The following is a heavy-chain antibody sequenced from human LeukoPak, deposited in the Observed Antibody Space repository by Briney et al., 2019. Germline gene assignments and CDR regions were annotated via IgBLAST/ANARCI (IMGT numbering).Heavy chain of an antibody. D-gene: IGHD6-19*01. CDR3: ARGVIALAGGPTTPADY. CDR1: GYSFTSYW. J-gene: IGHJ4*02. V-gene: IGHV5-51*01. CDR2: IYPGDSDT. Sequence: GESLRISCKGSGYSFTSYWIGWVRQMPGKGLEWMGIIYPGDSDTRYSPSFQGQVTISADKSISTAYLQWSSLKASDTAMYYCARGVIALAGGPTTPADYWGQGTLVTVSS.